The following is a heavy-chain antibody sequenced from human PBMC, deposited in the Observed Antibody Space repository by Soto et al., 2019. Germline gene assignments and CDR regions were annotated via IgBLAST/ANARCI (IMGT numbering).Heavy chain of an antibody. D-gene: IGHD3-10*01. CDR2: IYYSGST. CDR1: GGSISSYY. V-gene: IGHV4-59*06. Sequence: SETLSLTCTVSGGSISSYYWSWIRQHPGKGLEWIGYIYYSGSTYYNPSLKSRVTISVDTSKNQISLKLSSVTAADTAVYYCARDRRITMVRGVIGYYGMDVWGQGTTVTVSS. J-gene: IGHJ6*02. CDR3: ARDRRITMVRGVIGYYGMDV.